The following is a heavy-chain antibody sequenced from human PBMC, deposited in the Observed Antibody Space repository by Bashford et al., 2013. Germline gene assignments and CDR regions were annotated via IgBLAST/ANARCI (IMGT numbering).Heavy chain of an antibody. D-gene: IGHD1-26*01. CDR3: ARDGTFSVGKYGMDV. Sequence: VRQAPGKGLVWVARINSDGSSTAYADSVKGRLTISRDNAKNTLHLQMNSLRDEDTAVYYCARDGTFSVGKYGMDVWGQGTTVTVSS. V-gene: IGHV3-74*01. CDR2: INSDGSST. J-gene: IGHJ6*02.